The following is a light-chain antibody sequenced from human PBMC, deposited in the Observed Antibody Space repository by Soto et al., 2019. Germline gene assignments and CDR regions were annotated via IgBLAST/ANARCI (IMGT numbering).Light chain of an antibody. J-gene: IGKJ2*01. CDR2: DAS. CDR3: QQSSNLPPYT. Sequence: EIVLTQSPATLSLSPGERATLSCRASQSVSSSLAWYQQKPGQAPSLLIYDASSRATGIPARFSGSGSGTDFPLTISSLVPEDFAVYYCQQSSNLPPYTFGQGTKLEI. V-gene: IGKV3-11*01. CDR1: QSVSSS.